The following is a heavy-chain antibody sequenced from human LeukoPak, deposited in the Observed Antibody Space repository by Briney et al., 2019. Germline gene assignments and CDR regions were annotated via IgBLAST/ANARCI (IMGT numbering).Heavy chain of an antibody. Sequence: ASVKVSCKASGYTFTGYYMHWVRQAPGQGLEWMGWINPNSGGTNYAQKFQGRVTMTRDTSISTAYMELSRLRSDDTAVYYCARVWSSSSGDYFDYWGQGTLVTVSS. D-gene: IGHD6-6*01. CDR3: ARVWSSSSGDYFDY. J-gene: IGHJ4*02. V-gene: IGHV1-2*02. CDR2: INPNSGGT. CDR1: GYTFTGYY.